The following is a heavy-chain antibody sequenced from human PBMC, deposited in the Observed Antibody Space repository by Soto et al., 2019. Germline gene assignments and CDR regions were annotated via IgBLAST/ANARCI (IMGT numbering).Heavy chain of an antibody. CDR2: INHSGST. Sequence: SETLSLTCAVYGGSFSGYYWSWIRQPPGRGLEWIGEINHSGSTNYNPSLKSRVTISVDTSKNQFSLKLSSVTAADTAVYYCARVYGVGYCSGGSCSVMYYFDYWGQGTLVTVS. CDR1: GGSFSGYY. V-gene: IGHV4-34*01. CDR3: ARVYGVGYCSGGSCSVMYYFDY. J-gene: IGHJ4*02. D-gene: IGHD2-15*01.